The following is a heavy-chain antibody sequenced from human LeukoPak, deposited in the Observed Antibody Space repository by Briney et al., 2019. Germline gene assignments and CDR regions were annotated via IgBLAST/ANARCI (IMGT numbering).Heavy chain of an antibody. CDR1: EITLSNYW. D-gene: IGHD1-14*01. V-gene: IGHV3-74*01. CDR2: ISYDGHNT. J-gene: IGHJ4*02. Sequence: GGSLRLSCAASEITLSNYWIHWVRQAPGKGLVWVSRISYDGHNTNYADSVKGRFTISRDTAKNTLYLQMHSLRVDDAAVYYCGILTLSPGWGEGTLVTVSS. CDR3: GILTLSPG.